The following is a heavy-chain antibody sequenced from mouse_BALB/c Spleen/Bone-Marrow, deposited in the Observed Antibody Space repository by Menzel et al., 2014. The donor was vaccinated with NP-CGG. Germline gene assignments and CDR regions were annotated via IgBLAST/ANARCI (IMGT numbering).Heavy chain of an antibody. CDR2: IAPGSGXT. J-gene: IGHJ4*01. D-gene: IGHD2-1*01. CDR3: ARGIYYGNYVYAMDY. Sequence: DLVKPGASVKLSCKASGYTFTNYWINWIKQRPGQGLEWIGRIAPGSGXTYYNEMFKGKATLTVDTSSSTAYIQLSSLSSEDSAVYFCARGIYYGNYVYAMDYWGQGTSVTVSS. V-gene: IGHV1S41*01. CDR1: GYTFTNYW.